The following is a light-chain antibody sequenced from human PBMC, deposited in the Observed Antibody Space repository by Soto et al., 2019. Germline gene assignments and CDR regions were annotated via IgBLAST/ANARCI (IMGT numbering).Light chain of an antibody. CDR3: SSFAGDNNFGV. J-gene: IGLJ3*02. V-gene: IGLV2-8*01. CDR1: SSDIGGYDY. Sequence: QSVLTQPPSASGSPGQSVTISCTGTSSDIGGYDYVSWYQQHPGKAPKLIIYEVTKRPSGVPDRFSGSKSGNTASLTVSGLQTEDDADYYCSSFAGDNNFGVFGGGTKLTVL. CDR2: EVT.